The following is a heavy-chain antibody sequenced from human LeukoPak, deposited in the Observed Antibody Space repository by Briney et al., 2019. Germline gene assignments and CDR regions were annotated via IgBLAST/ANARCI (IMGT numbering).Heavy chain of an antibody. J-gene: IGHJ4*02. V-gene: IGHV3-7*05. D-gene: IGHD3-3*01. Sequence: PGRSLRLSCAASGFTSSKYWMTWVRHAPRKGLEWVAKIKQDGSEKDYVDSVKGRFTISRDNAKNSLYLQMNSLRVEDTALYYCAKLGYDFYFEYWGQGTLVTVSS. CDR3: AKLGYDFYFEY. CDR1: GFTSSKYW. CDR2: IKQDGSEK.